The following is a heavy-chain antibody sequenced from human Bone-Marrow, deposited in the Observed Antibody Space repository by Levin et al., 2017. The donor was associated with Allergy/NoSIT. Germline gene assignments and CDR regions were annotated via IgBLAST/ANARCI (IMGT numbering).Heavy chain of an antibody. CDR1: GFTFRSYS. D-gene: IGHD3-22*01. V-gene: IGHV3-23*01. J-gene: IGHJ4*02. CDR3: AASYYVDTSGFDY. Sequence: GGSLRLSCATSGFTFRSYSMSWVRQAPGKGLEWVAGIASYGDERYYADSVKGRFTISSDVSESTLFLQMASLTAEDTALYYCAASYYVDTSGFDYWGQGTQVKVSS. CDR2: IASYGDER.